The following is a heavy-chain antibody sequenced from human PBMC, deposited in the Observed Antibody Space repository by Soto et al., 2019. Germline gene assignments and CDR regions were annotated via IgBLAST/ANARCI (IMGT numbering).Heavy chain of an antibody. CDR2: IWYDGSNK. D-gene: IGHD4-4*01. CDR1: GFTFSSYG. J-gene: IGHJ5*02. CDR3: ARESGALTVTQYNWFDT. V-gene: IGHV3-33*01. Sequence: QVQLVESGGGVVQPGRSLRLSCASSGFTFSSYGMHWVRQAPGKGLDWVAVIWYDGSNKYYADSVKGRFNISRDNSKNKLYLQMNSLLADDTAVYYCARESGALTVTQYNWFDTWGQGTLVTVSS.